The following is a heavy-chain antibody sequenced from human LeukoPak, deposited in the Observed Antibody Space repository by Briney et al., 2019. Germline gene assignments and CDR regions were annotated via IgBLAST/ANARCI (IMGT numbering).Heavy chain of an antibody. Sequence: PSETLSLTCTVSGGSISTYYWSWIRQPPGKGLEWIGYIHYSGSAIYNPSLKSRVTISVGTSKNQFSLRLSSMTAADTAVYYCARDLSSSWYHAFDIWGQGTMVTVSS. V-gene: IGHV4-59*01. CDR3: ARDLSSSWYHAFDI. CDR1: GGSISTYY. D-gene: IGHD6-13*01. CDR2: IHYSGSA. J-gene: IGHJ3*02.